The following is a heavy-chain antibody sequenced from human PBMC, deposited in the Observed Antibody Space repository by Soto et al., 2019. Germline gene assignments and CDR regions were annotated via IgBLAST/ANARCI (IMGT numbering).Heavy chain of an antibody. CDR2: IYYSGST. CDR1: GGSISSGGYY. D-gene: IGHD3-22*01. Sequence: SETLSLTCTVSGGSISSGGYYWSWIRQHPGKGLEWIGYIYYSGSTYYNPSLKSRVTISVGTSKNQFSLKLSSVTAADTAVYYCARERGYYDSSGYYPQLDYYYGMDVWGQGTTVTVSS. V-gene: IGHV4-31*03. J-gene: IGHJ6*02. CDR3: ARERGYYDSSGYYPQLDYYYGMDV.